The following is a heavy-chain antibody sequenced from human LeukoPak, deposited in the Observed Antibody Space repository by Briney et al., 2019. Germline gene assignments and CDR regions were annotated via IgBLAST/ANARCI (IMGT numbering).Heavy chain of an antibody. CDR1: GFIFDNYG. J-gene: IGHJ4*02. V-gene: IGHV3-23*01. CDR2: ISGSGGSA. Sequence: GGSLRLSCAAAGFIFDNYGMSWVRQAPGKGLECVSTISGSGGSAYYADSVKGRFTISRDNSKNTLSLQMNSLRAEDTAVYYCTNFLEYWGQGTLVTVSS. D-gene: IGHD3-3*01. CDR3: TNFLEY.